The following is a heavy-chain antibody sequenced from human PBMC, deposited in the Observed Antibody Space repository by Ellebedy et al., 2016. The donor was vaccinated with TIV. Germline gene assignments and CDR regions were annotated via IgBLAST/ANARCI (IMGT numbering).Heavy chain of an antibody. J-gene: IGHJ6*02. CDR1: GGSFSGYY. CDR2: IYHSGST. CDR3: ARLGYGKGVYYGMDV. V-gene: IGHV4-34*01. Sequence: SETLSLXXAVYGGSFSGYYWSWIRQPPGKGLEWIGEIYHSGSTNYNPSLKSRVTISVDKSKNQFSLKLSSVTAADTAVYYCARLGYGKGVYYGMDVWGQGTTVTVSS. D-gene: IGHD3-16*01.